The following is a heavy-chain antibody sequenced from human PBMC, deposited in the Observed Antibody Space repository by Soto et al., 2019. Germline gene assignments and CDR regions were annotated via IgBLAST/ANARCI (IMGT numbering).Heavy chain of an antibody. CDR1: EFTSSRNA. J-gene: IGHJ4*02. CDR2: ISGSGANT. D-gene: IGHD6-19*01. CDR3: ASSGRGWSLFDN. Sequence: GGSLRLSCTASEFTSSRNAMSWVRQAPGKGLEWVSAISGSGANTLYADSVKGRVTISRDNSRNTLYLQLNSLRAEDTAVDYWASSGRGWSLFDNGGQGTLFTVSS. V-gene: IGHV3-23*01.